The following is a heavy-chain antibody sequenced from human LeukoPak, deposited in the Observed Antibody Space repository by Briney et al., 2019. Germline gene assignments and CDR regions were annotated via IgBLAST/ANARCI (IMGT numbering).Heavy chain of an antibody. CDR1: GYTFTGYY. D-gene: IGHD2-8*01. CDR3: ARDTSRYCTNGVCYMGRDAFDI. J-gene: IGHJ3*02. V-gene: IGHV1-2*02. Sequence: ASVKVSCKASGYTFTGYYMHWVRQAPGQGLEWMGWINPNSGGTNYAQKFQGRVTMTRDTSISTAYMELSRLRSDDTAVYYCARDTSRYCTNGVCYMGRDAFDIXXQGXMVTVSS. CDR2: INPNSGGT.